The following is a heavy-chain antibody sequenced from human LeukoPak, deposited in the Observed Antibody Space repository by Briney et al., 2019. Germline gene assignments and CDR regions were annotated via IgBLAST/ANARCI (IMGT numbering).Heavy chain of an antibody. V-gene: IGHV4-61*05. J-gene: IGHJ6*04. Sequence: PSETLSLTCTVSGGSISSSSYYWGWIRQPPGKGLEWIGYIYYSGSTNYNPSLKSRVTISVDTSKNQFSLKLSSVTAADTAVYYCARGTGAKAVWGKGTTVTVSS. CDR1: GGSISSSSYY. CDR3: ARGTGAKAV. D-gene: IGHD2-8*02. CDR2: IYYSGST.